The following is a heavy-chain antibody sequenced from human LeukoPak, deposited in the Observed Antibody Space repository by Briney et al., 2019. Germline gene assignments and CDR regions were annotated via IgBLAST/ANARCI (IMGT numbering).Heavy chain of an antibody. CDR1: GFTFSSYA. CDR2: IFGSGGST. Sequence: GGSLRLSCAASGFTFSSYAMYWVRQAPGKGLEWVSGIFGSGGSTHYADSVKGRFTISRDNSKNTLYLQMNSLRAEDTAVYYCAKDYDSSSWYTYFDYWGQGTLVTVSS. CDR3: AKDYDSSSWYTYFDY. J-gene: IGHJ4*02. V-gene: IGHV3-23*01. D-gene: IGHD6-13*01.